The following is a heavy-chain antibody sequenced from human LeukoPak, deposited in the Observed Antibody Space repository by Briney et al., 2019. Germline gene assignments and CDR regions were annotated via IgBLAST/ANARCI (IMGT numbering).Heavy chain of an antibody. CDR2: FDPEDGET. CDR1: EYTLTELS. CDR3: ATNYDILTGYYRGWFDP. V-gene: IGHV1-24*01. Sequence: ASVKVSCKVSEYTLTELSMHWVRQAPGKGLEWMGGFDPEDGETIYAQKFQGRVTMTEDTSTDTAYMELSSLRSEDTAVYYCATNYDILTGYYRGWFDPWGQGTLVTVSS. D-gene: IGHD3-9*01. J-gene: IGHJ5*02.